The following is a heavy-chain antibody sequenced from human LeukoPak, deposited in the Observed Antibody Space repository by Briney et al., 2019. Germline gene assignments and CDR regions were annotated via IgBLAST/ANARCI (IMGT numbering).Heavy chain of an antibody. CDR3: ARGGLWWLLDY. CDR1: GFTFSSYW. CDR2: IKQDGSEK. V-gene: IGHV3-7*01. J-gene: IGHJ4*02. D-gene: IGHD2-15*01. Sequence: GGSLRLSCAASGFTFSSYWMSWVRQAPGKGLEWVANIKQDGSEKYYVDSVKGRFTISRDNSKNTLYLQMNSLRAEDTAVYYCARGGLWWLLDYWGQGTLVTVSS.